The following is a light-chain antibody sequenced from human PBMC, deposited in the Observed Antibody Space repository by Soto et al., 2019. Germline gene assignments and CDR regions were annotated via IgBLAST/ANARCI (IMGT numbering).Light chain of an antibody. CDR1: QSVSSD. J-gene: IGKJ2*01. V-gene: IGKV3-15*01. Sequence: EIVMTQSPATLSVSPRERATLSCRASQSVSSDLAWYLQKPGQAPSLLVYGASTRATGMPARFSGSGSGTEFTRTISSLQSEDFAVYYCQQYNNWPHTFGQGTKLEIK. CDR3: QQYNNWPHT. CDR2: GAS.